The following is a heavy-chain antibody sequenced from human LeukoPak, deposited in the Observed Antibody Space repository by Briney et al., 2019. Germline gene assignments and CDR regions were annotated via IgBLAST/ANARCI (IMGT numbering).Heavy chain of an antibody. Sequence: PSETLSLTCTVSGDSISSSDYYWGWLRQPPGKGLEWIGSIYYSGRTYYNPSLKSRVNISVDTSNNNQFSLKLSSVTAADTAVYYCARRASLCCRFDSWGQGTLVTVSS. V-gene: IGHV4-39*01. CDR2: IYYSGRT. J-gene: IGHJ4*02. D-gene: IGHD2-15*01. CDR3: ARRASLCCRFDS. CDR1: GDSISSSDYY.